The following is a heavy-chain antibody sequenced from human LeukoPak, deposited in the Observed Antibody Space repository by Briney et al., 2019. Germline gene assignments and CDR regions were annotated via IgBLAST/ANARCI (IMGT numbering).Heavy chain of an antibody. CDR1: GFTFSSYE. Sequence: GGSLRLSCAASGFTFSSYEMNWVRQAPGKGLEWVSYISSSGSTIYYADSVKGRFTISRDNAKNSLYLRMNSLRAEDTAVYYCAREGYSSSDYYYYGMDVWGQGTTVTVSS. J-gene: IGHJ6*02. D-gene: IGHD6-13*01. CDR2: ISSSGSTI. CDR3: AREGYSSSDYYYYGMDV. V-gene: IGHV3-48*03.